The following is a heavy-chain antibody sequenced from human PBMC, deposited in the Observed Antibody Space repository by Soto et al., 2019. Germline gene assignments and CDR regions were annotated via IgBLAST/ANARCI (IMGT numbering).Heavy chain of an antibody. CDR1: GFTFSSYS. J-gene: IGHJ4*02. CDR2: IRSSSSYI. Sequence: VGSLRLSCAASGFTFSSYSMNWVRQAPGKGLEWVSSIRSSSSYIYYADSVKGRFTISRDNAKNSLYLQTNSRRAEDTAVYYCARDCSNEYYFDYWGQGTLVTVSS. CDR3: ARDCSNEYYFDY. V-gene: IGHV3-21*01. D-gene: IGHD1-1*01.